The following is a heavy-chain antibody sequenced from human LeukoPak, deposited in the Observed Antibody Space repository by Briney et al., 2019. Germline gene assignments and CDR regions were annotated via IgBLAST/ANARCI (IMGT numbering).Heavy chain of an antibody. CDR2: MNPNSGNT. J-gene: IGHJ3*02. V-gene: IGHV1-8*01. CDR1: VYTFTIYD. CDR3: ARTVVAATHDAFDI. D-gene: IGHD2-15*01. Sequence: ASVTVSCKASVYTFTIYDINWVRQATGQGLEWMGWMNPNSGNTGYAQKFQGRVTMTRNTSISTAYMELSSLRSEDTAVYYCARTVVAATHDAFDIWGQGTMVTVSS.